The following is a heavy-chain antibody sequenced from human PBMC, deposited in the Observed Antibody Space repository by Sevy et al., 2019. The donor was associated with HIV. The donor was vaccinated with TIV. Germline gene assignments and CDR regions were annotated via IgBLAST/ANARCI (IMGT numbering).Heavy chain of an antibody. CDR1: GFTFDDYT. D-gene: IGHD1-26*01. CDR3: AKDVSSGSYIQYFQH. CDR2: ISWDGGST. J-gene: IGHJ1*01. Sequence: GGSLRLSCAASGFTFDDYTMHWVRQAPGKGLEWVSLISWDGGSTYYADSVKGRFTISRDNSKNSLYLQMNRLRTEDTDLYYCAKDVSSGSYIQYFQHWGQGTLVTVSS. V-gene: IGHV3-43*01.